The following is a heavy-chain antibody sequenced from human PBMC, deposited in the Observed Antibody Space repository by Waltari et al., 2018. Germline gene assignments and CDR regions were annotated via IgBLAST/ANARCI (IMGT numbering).Heavy chain of an antibody. CDR1: GFTFSSHW. V-gene: IGHV3-7*01. CDR2: IKQDGSEK. CDR3: ARDVKYYYYGMDV. J-gene: IGHJ6*02. Sequence: EVQLVESGGGLVQPGGSLRLSCAASGFTFSSHWMSWVRQAPGKGLEWVANIKQDGSEKYYVDSVKGRFTISRDNAKNSLYLQMNSLRAEDTAVYYCARDVKYYYYGMDVWGQGTTVTVSS. D-gene: IGHD3-16*02.